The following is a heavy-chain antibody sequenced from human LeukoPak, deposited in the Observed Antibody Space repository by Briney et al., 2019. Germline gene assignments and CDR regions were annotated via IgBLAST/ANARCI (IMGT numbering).Heavy chain of an antibody. V-gene: IGHV1-18*01. Sequence: ASVKVSCKASGYTFTSYCISWVRQAPGQGLEWMGWISAYNGNTNYAQKLQGRVTMTTDTSTSTAYMELRSLRSDDTAVYYCVRILSPYYGMDVWGQGTTVTVSS. CDR2: ISAYNGNT. D-gene: IGHD2/OR15-2a*01. CDR1: GYTFTSYC. CDR3: VRILSPYYGMDV. J-gene: IGHJ6*02.